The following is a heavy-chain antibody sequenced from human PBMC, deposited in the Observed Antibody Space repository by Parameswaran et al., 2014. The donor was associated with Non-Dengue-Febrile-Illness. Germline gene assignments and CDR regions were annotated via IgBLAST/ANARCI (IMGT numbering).Heavy chain of an antibody. J-gene: IGHJ4*02. CDR2: LLQWEH. CDR3: ARGIHQLPFDY. D-gene: IGHD2-2*01. V-gene: IGHV4-31*02. Sequence: VRQMPGKGRGVDWVHLLQWEHLLQPSLKSRVTISVDTSKNQFSLKLSSVTAADTAVYYCARGIHQLPFDYWGQGTLVTVSS.